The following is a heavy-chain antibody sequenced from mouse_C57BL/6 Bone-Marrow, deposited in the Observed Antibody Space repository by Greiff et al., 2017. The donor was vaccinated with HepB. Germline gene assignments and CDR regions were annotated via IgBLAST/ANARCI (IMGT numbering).Heavy chain of an antibody. V-gene: IGHV1-19*01. CDR2: INPYNGGT. CDR3: ARRRTYDYDGYYAMDY. CDR1: GYTFTDYY. Sequence: EVQLQQSGPVLVKPGASVKMSCKASGYTFTDYYMNWVKQSHGKSLEWIGVINPYNGGTSYNQKFKGKATLTVDKSSSTAYMELNSLTSEDSAVYYCARRRTYDYDGYYAMDYWGQGTSVTVSS. J-gene: IGHJ4*01. D-gene: IGHD2-4*01.